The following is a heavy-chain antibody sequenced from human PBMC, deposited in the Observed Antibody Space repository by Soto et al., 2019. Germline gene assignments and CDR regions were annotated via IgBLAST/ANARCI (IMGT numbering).Heavy chain of an antibody. CDR1: GFTFSNYA. D-gene: IGHD3-10*01. V-gene: IGHV3-23*01. CDR3: ANRVFYGSGIDDYRGMDV. Sequence: EVHLLESGGGLVQPGGSLRLSCAASGFTFSNYAMTWVRQAPGKGLEWVSVISGTGGGTNNADSAKGRFTTSRDKSKNTLYLQMNSLRAEDTAVYYCANRVFYGSGIDDYRGMDVWGQGTAVTVSS. CDR2: ISGTGGGT. J-gene: IGHJ6*02.